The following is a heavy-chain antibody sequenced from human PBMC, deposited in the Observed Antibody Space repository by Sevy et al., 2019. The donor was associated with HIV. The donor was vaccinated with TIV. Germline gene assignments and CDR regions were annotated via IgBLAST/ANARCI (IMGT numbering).Heavy chain of an antibody. J-gene: IGHJ5*02. CDR1: GFSFGNYV. CDR3: SRDRYGSQSYSADH. D-gene: IGHD3-10*01. V-gene: IGHV3-49*03. CDR2: IRSKLYGGTT. Sequence: GGSLRLSCSASGFSFGNYVMNWFRQAPGKGLEWVGFIRSKLYGGTTEYAASVKGRFTISRDDSKSIAYLQMNSLKTEDSVVYYCSRDRYGSQSYSADHWGQGTLVTVSS.